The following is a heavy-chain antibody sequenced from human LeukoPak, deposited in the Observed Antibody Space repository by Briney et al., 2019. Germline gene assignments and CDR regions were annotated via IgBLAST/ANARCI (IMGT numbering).Heavy chain of an antibody. V-gene: IGHV3-23*01. CDR2: ISGSGT. CDR1: GFTFSSYA. Sequence: GGSLRLSCAASGFTFSSYAMSWVRQAPGKGLEWVSAISGSGTYYADSVRGRFTISRDNAKNSLYLQMNSLRAEDTAVYYCARGDTGYSSSWYFDYWGQGTLVTVSS. J-gene: IGHJ4*02. CDR3: ARGDTGYSSSWYFDY. D-gene: IGHD6-13*01.